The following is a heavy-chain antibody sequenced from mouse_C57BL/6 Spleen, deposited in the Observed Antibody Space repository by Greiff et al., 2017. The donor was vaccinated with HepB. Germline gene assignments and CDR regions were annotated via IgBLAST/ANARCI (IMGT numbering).Heavy chain of an antibody. Sequence: EVKLVESGGDLVKPGGSLKLSCAASGFTFSSYGMSWVRQTPDKRLEWVATISSGGSYTYYPDSVKGRFTISRDNAKNTLYLQMSSLKSEDTAMYYCARQEVSLLSYWGQGTLVTVAA. CDR2: ISSGGSYT. CDR3: ARQEVSLLSY. CDR1: GFTFSSYG. J-gene: IGHJ3*01. V-gene: IGHV5-6*01. D-gene: IGHD2-1*01.